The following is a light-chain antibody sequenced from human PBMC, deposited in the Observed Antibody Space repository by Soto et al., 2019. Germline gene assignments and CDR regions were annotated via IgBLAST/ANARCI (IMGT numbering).Light chain of an antibody. CDR2: GAS. CDR1: QSVTSNY. CDR3: QQSGSSPFT. V-gene: IGKV3-20*01. Sequence: EIVLTQSPGTLSLSPGERGTLSCRASQSVTSNYLAWYQQKPGQAPRLLIYGASSRATGIPDRFSGSGSGTDFTLTISRLEPEDLAVYYCQQSGSSPFTFGPGTKVDIK. J-gene: IGKJ3*01.